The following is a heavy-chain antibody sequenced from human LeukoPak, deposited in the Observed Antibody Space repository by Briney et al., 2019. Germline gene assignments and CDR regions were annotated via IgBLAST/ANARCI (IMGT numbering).Heavy chain of an antibody. J-gene: IGHJ4*02. CDR1: GCTCTGYY. D-gene: IGHD3-22*01. Sequence: ASVKVSCKASGCTCTGYYMHWVRQAPGQGLEWMGRINPNSGGTNYAQKFQGRVTMTRDTSISTAYMELSRLRSDDTAVYYCARILLGSGYYYFDYWGQGTLVTVSS. CDR2: INPNSGGT. V-gene: IGHV1-2*06. CDR3: ARILLGSGYYYFDY.